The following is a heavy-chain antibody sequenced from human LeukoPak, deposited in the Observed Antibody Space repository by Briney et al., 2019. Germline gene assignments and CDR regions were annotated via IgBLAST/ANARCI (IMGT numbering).Heavy chain of an antibody. Sequence: PGGSLRLSCAASGFTFTKYWMTWVRQAPGKGLEWVGNIKQDGSDKNYMDSVKGRFTISRDNSKNTLSLQMNSLRAEDTAVYYCAKDRSYYDSSGYRYFDYWGQGTLVTVSS. CDR2: IKQDGSDK. CDR3: AKDRSYYDSSGYRYFDY. CDR1: GFTFTKYW. D-gene: IGHD3-22*01. J-gene: IGHJ4*02. V-gene: IGHV3-7*01.